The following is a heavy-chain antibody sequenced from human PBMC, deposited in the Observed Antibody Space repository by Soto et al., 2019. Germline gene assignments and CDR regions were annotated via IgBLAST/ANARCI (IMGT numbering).Heavy chain of an antibody. J-gene: IGHJ4*02. D-gene: IGHD3-9*01. CDR1: GFTFSLSA. Sequence: EVQLLESVGGFVQPGESLRLSCAASGFTFSLSAMSWVRQAPGRGLDWVSSLSGGGSTTDYADSVKGRFTISRDNSKNTVHLQMNSLRAEDTAVYYCAKGPEYDILTGCDYWGQGALVTVSS. V-gene: IGHV3-23*01. CDR2: LSGGGSTT. CDR3: AKGPEYDILTGCDY.